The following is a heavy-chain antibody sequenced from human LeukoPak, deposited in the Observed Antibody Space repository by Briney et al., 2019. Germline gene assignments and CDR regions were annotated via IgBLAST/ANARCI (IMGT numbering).Heavy chain of an antibody. CDR3: ARENPSGYYNRPIDY. J-gene: IGHJ4*02. Sequence: SETLSLTCSVSGGSISRSDHYWSWIRQPPGKGLEWIGNIYYNGITYYNPSLKSRVTMSVDTSKNQFSLKLSSVTAADTAIYYCARENPSGYYNRPIDYWGQGTLVTVSS. CDR2: IYYNGIT. V-gene: IGHV4-30-4*02. CDR1: GGSISRSDHY. D-gene: IGHD3-22*01.